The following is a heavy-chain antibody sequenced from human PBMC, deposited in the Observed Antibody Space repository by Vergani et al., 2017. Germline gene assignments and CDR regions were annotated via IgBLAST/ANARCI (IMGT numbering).Heavy chain of an antibody. CDR2: ISWNSNSI. CDR3: AKDLGTSSGGGWFDP. D-gene: IGHD6-6*01. CDR1: GFTSAGYA. J-gene: IGHJ5*02. V-gene: IGHV3-9*02. Sequence: EVQLEESGGGLVLPGRFLRLSCVASGFTSAGYALHWVRQATGKGLEWVSGISWNSNSIGYADSVKGRFTISRDNAKNSLYLQMNSLRAEDTALYYCAKDLGTSSGGGWFDPWGQGTLVTVSS.